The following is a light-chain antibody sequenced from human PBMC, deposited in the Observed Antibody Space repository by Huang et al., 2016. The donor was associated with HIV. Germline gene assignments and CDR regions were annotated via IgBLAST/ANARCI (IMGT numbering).Light chain of an antibody. Sequence: DIVLTQSPDSLAVSLGERATINCKSSQSVLYSSNNKNYLAWYQQKPGQHPKLLIYCAYTRQAGVPYGFSGSGSGTDLTLTISNRQAEDVASDNCQQYYSLPLTFGGGTRLEIQ. CDR1: QSVLYSSNNKNY. CDR3: QQYYSLPLT. V-gene: IGKV4-1*01. CDR2: CAY. J-gene: IGKJ4*01.